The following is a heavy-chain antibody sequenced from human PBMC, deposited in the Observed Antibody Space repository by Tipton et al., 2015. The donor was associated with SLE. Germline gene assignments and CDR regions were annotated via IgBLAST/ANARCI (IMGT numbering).Heavy chain of an antibody. Sequence: TLSLTCTVSGVSISSASYYWNWIRQPAGKGLEWIGRAYTTGSPYYNPSLESRVAISTDTSKNQFSLKLTAVTAADTAVYYCARTLDALDIWGQGTMVTVSS. CDR2: AYTTGSP. CDR3: ARTLDALDI. CDR1: GVSISSASYY. J-gene: IGHJ3*02. V-gene: IGHV4-61*02.